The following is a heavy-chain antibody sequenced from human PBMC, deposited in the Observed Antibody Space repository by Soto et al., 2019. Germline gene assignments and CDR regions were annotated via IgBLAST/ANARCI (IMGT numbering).Heavy chain of an antibody. CDR1: GYTFTRYA. CDR2: INAGNGNT. CDR3: ARDDSGFSGSHYIDYFNY. J-gene: IGHJ4*02. V-gene: IGHV1-3*01. Sequence: ASVKVSFKASGYTFTRYAMHWVRQAPGQRLEWMGWINAGNGNTKYSQKFQGRVTITRDTSAGTVYMQLSSLTSEDTAVYYCARDDSGFSGSHYIDYFNYWGQGALVTVSS. D-gene: IGHD1-26*01.